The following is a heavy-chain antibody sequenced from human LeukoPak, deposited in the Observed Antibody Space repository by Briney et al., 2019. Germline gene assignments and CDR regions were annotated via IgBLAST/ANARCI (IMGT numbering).Heavy chain of an antibody. CDR3: ASAPELVATMPLLG. J-gene: IGHJ4*02. CDR2: ISYDGSNK. Sequence: PGRSLRLSCAASGFTFSSYAMHWVRQAPGKGLEWVAVISYDGSNKYYADSVKGRFTISRDNSKNTLYLQMNSLRAEDTAVYYCASAPELVATMPLLGWGQGTLVTVSS. D-gene: IGHD5-12*01. V-gene: IGHV3-30*04. CDR1: GFTFSSYA.